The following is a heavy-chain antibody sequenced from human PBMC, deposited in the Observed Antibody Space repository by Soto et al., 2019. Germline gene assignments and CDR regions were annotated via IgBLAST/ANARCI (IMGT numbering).Heavy chain of an antibody. D-gene: IGHD3-3*01. CDR3: EKDRYDFWFDY. V-gene: IGHV3-30*18. CDR2: ISYDGSNK. J-gene: IGHJ4*02. Sequence: PGGSLRLSCAASGFTFSSYGMHWVRQAPGKGLEWVAVISYDGSNKYYADSVKGRFTISRDNSKNTLYLQMNSLRAEDTAVYYCEKDRYDFWFDYWGQGTLVTVSS. CDR1: GFTFSSYG.